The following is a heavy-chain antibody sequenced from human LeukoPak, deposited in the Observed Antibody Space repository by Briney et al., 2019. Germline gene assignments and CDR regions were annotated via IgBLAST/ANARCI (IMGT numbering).Heavy chain of an antibody. CDR2: IYYSGST. Sequence: SETLSLTCTVSGGSVSSGSYYWSWIRQPPGKGLEWIGYIYYSGSTNYNPSLKSRVTISVDTSKNQFSLKLSSVTAADTAVYYCARWGIAAAGFYYYYGVDVWGKGTTVTVSS. J-gene: IGHJ6*04. V-gene: IGHV4-61*01. D-gene: IGHD6-13*01. CDR1: GGSVSSGSYY. CDR3: ARWGIAAAGFYYYYGVDV.